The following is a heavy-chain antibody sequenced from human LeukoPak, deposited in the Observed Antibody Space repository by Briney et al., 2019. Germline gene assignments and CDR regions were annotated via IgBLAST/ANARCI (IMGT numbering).Heavy chain of an antibody. Sequence: GGSLRLSCAASGFTFSSYAMSWVRQAPGKGLEWVSGISPNGVITYYADSVKGRFTISRDNSKGTVYLQMNSLRPEDTAVYYCTRPGGGSYGDYWGQGTLVTVSS. CDR2: ISPNGVIT. D-gene: IGHD1-26*01. CDR3: TRPGGGSYGDY. J-gene: IGHJ4*02. CDR1: GFTFSSYA. V-gene: IGHV3-23*01.